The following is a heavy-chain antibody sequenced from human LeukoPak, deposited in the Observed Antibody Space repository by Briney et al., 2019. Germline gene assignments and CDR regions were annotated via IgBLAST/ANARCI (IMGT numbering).Heavy chain of an antibody. Sequence: PGGSLRLSCAASGFTFSGSAMHWVRQASGKGLEWVGRIRSKANNYATAHAASVKGRFTISRDDSKNTTYLQMNNLKTEDTAVYYCTKLGYCSTTSCHAQGYWGQGTLVTVSS. D-gene: IGHD2-2*01. CDR3: TKLGYCSTTSCHAQGY. CDR1: GFTFSGSA. V-gene: IGHV3-73*01. J-gene: IGHJ4*02. CDR2: IRSKANNYAT.